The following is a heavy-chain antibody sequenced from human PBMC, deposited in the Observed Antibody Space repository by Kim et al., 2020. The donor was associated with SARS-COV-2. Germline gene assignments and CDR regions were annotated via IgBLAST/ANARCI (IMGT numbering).Heavy chain of an antibody. D-gene: IGHD1-1*01. Sequence: GRSLRLSCAASGFNFINYGMHWVRQAPGKGLEWVAVISFDGSDTKYADSVKGRFNISRDNSRNTLYLQMSSLRPEDTAVYYCATPPPHDDTTVGVWGQGT. J-gene: IGHJ6*02. CDR2: ISFDGSDT. CDR3: ATPPPHDDTTVGV. V-gene: IGHV3-30*03. CDR1: GFNFINYG.